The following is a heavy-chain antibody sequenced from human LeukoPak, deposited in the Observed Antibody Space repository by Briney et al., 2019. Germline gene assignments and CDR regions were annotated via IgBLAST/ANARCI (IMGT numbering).Heavy chain of an antibody. D-gene: IGHD4-17*01. J-gene: IGHJ6*02. V-gene: IGHV3-48*01. CDR3: AREITVTTPRLGGYYYYGMDV. Sequence: GGSLRLSCAASGFTFSSYWMHWVRQVPGKGLEWVSYISSSSSTIYYADSVKGRFTISRDNAKNSLYLQMNSLRAEDTAVYYCAREITVTTPRLGGYYYYGMDVWGQGTTVTVSS. CDR1: GFTFSSYW. CDR2: ISSSSSTI.